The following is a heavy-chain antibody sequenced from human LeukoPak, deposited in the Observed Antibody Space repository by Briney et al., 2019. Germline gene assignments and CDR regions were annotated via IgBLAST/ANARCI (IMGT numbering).Heavy chain of an antibody. J-gene: IGHJ5*02. CDR3: ATQNTGYSSSWYEGNWFGP. CDR2: IKQDGSEK. D-gene: IGHD6-13*01. Sequence: GGSLRLSCAASGLTFSTYWMSRVRQAPGKGLEWVANIKQDGSEKYYVDSVKGRFTISRDNAKQSLYLQMNSLRAEDTAVYYCATQNTGYSSSWYEGNWFGPWGQGTLVTVSS. V-gene: IGHV3-7*03. CDR1: GLTFSTYW.